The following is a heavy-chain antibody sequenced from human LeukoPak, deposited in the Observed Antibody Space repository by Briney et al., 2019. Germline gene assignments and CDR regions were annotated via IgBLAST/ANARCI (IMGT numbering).Heavy chain of an antibody. V-gene: IGHV3-30-3*01. Sequence: GGSLRLSCAASGFTFSSYAMHWVRQAPGKGLEWVAVISYDGSNKYYADSVKGRFTISRDNSKNTLYQQMNSLRAEDTAVYYCARDRYSNYGYDYYGMDVWGQGTTVTVSS. CDR3: ARDRYSNYGYDYYGMDV. CDR2: ISYDGSNK. CDR1: GFTFSSYA. J-gene: IGHJ6*02. D-gene: IGHD4-11*01.